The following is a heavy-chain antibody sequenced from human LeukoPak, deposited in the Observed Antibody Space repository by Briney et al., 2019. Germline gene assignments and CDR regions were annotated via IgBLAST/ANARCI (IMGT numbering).Heavy chain of an antibody. CDR1: GYSFTSYW. CDR2: IYPGDSDT. CDR3: AINYYYDSSSYSREPFDY. Sequence: GESLKISCKGSGYSFTSYWIGWVRQMPGKGLEWMGIIYPGDSDTRYSPSFQGQVTISADKSISTAYLQWSSLKASDTAMYYCAINYYYDSSSYSREPFDYWGQGTLVTVSS. V-gene: IGHV5-51*01. J-gene: IGHJ4*02. D-gene: IGHD3-22*01.